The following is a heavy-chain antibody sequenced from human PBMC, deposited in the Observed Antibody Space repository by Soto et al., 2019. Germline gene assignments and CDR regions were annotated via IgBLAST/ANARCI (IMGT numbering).Heavy chain of an antibody. J-gene: IGHJ3*02. CDR2: INPNTGDP. D-gene: IGHD6-13*01. CDR1: GYTLSDYY. V-gene: IGHV1-2*02. CDR3: TREGGGIAEAGAGNDAFDI. Sequence: QVQLVQSGAEVKKPGASVTVSCKASGYTLSDYYVQWVRQAPGQGLEWMGWINPNTGDPNYAQKFQGRVTMTRDTSVNTAYVELRWLRSEDTAVYYCTREGGGIAEAGAGNDAFDIWGQGTKVTVSS.